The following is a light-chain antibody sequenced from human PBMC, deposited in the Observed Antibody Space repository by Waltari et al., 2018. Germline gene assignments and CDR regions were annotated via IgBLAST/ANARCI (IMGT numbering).Light chain of an antibody. J-gene: IGLJ1*01. CDR2: ETR. CDR3: CSFAGNSYV. CDR1: STDLGTYHV. V-gene: IGLV2-23*01. Sequence: QSALTQPASMSGSPGQSITISSTRTSTDLGTYHVSTWYQHHPGKAPKLIIYETRKRPSGISDRFSGSMSGSTASLTISRLQAEDEAEYYCCSFAGNSYVFGTGTKVTVL.